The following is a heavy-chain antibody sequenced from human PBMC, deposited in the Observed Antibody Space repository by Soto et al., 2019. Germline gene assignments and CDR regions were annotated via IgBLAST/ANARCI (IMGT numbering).Heavy chain of an antibody. V-gene: IGHV4-31*11. CDR1: AGSTSTGGYY. CDR3: ESGYKVPFHY. CDR2: IYFSGTT. Sequence: SQTLSLTCALCAGSTSTGGYYWTWIRQHPGEGLEWIGHIYFSGTTYYNPSLKSRITISIDTSKNQFSLKLSSVTAADSAVYYCESGYKVPFHYWVHGTLVT. D-gene: IGHD6-25*01. J-gene: IGHJ4*01.